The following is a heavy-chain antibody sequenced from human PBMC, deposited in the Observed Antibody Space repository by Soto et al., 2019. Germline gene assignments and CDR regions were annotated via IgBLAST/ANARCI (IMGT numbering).Heavy chain of an antibody. CDR2: IIPILGIA. D-gene: IGHD3-10*01. V-gene: IGHV1-69*08. CDR1: GGTFSSYT. J-gene: IGHJ5*02. CDR3: ARDWPWEIERSGSLGWLDP. Sequence: QVQLVQSGAEVKKPGSSVKVSCKASGGTFSSYTISWVRQAPGQGLEWMGRIIPILGIANYAQKFQGRVTHTADKPTSPASMELSSLRAEDTAVYYCARDWPWEIERSGSLGWLDPWGQGTLVTVSS.